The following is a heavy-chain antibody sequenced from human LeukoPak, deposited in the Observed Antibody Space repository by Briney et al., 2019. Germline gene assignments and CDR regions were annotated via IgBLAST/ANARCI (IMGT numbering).Heavy chain of an antibody. D-gene: IGHD3-3*01. CDR1: GYAFTSYD. CDR2: MNPNSGNT. J-gene: IGHJ6*02. V-gene: IGHV1-8*01. Sequence: ASVKVSCKASGYAFTSYDINWVRQATGQGLEWMGWMNPNSGNTGYAQKFQGRVTMTRNTSISTAYMELSSLRSEDTAVYYCARGSSDFWSGYPMYGMDVWGQGTTVTVSS. CDR3: ARGSSDFWSGYPMYGMDV.